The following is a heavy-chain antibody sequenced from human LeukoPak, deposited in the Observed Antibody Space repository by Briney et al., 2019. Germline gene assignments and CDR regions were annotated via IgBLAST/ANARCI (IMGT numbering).Heavy chain of an antibody. J-gene: IGHJ3*02. V-gene: IGHV7-4-1*02. CDR3: ARDLPSSGWSHDAFDI. D-gene: IGHD6-19*01. CDR1: GYTFTSYA. CDR2: INTNTGNP. Sequence: GASVKVSCKASGYTFTSYAMNWVRQAPGQGLEWMGWINTNTGNPTYAQGFTGRFVFSLDTSVSTAYLQISSLKAEDTAVYYCARDLPSSGWSHDAFDIWGQRTMVTVSS.